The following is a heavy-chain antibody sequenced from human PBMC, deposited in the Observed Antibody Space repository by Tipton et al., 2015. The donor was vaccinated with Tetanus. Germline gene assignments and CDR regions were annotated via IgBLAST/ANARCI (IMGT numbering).Heavy chain of an antibody. V-gene: IGHV4-34*01. Sequence: TLSLTCAVYGGSFTDYSWSWIRQPPGQGLEWIGEVNQAGNTDYIPSLKGRVTMSLDTSKSQLSLNLSSMTAADTAVYYCARGPRTRIYDSSGYSFRYFYGMDVWGLGATVTVSS. CDR3: ARGPRTRIYDSSGYSFRYFYGMDV. CDR1: GGSFTDYS. D-gene: IGHD3-22*01. CDR2: VNQAGNT. J-gene: IGHJ6*02.